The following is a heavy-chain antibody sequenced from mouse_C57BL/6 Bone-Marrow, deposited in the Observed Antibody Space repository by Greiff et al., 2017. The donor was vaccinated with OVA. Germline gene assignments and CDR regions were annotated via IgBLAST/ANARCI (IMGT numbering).Heavy chain of an antibody. J-gene: IGHJ1*03. V-gene: IGHV6-3*01. CDR2: IRLKSDNYAT. Sequence: EVQGVESGGGLVQPGGSMKLSCVASGFTFSNYWMNWVRQSPEKGLEWVAQIRLKSDNYATHYAESVKGRFTISRDDSKSSVYLQMNNLRAEDTGIYYCTDGYYWYFDVWGTGTTVTVSS. D-gene: IGHD2-2*01. CDR3: TDGYYWYFDV. CDR1: GFTFSNYW.